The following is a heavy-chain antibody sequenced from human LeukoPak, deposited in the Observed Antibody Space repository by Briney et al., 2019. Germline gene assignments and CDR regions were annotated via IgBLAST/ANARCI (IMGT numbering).Heavy chain of an antibody. D-gene: IGHD1-26*01. J-gene: IGHJ4*02. CDR3: ARVAGSIDY. CDR1: VYSFTTYD. CDR2: MNLKSGYT. V-gene: IGHV1-8*03. Sequence: GASVTVSFKASVYSFTTYDINWVRQATGQGLEWMGWMNLKSGYTGYAQKFQGRVTFTRDTSTSTVYMELSSLRSEDTAVYYCARVAGSIDYWGQGTLVTVSS.